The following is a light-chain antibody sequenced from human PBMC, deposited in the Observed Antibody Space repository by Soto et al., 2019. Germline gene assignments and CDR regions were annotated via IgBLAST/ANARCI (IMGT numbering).Light chain of an antibody. J-gene: IGKJ4*01. CDR2: GAS. Sequence: ENVLTQSPGTLSLSPGERGTLSCRASQSVSSNYLAWYQQKPGQAPRLLIYGASSRATGIPDRFSGRGSGTDFTLTISRLVPEDFAVYYCQQYGSSPLTFGGGTKVDIK. CDR3: QQYGSSPLT. CDR1: QSVSSNY. V-gene: IGKV3-20*01.